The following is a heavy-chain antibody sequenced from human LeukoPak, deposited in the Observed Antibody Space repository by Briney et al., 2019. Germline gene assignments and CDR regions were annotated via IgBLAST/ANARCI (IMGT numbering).Heavy chain of an antibody. V-gene: IGHV3-43D*03. Sequence: PGGSLRLSCAASGFTFDDYAMHWVRQAPGKGLEWVSLISWDGGSTYYADSVKGRFTISRDNSKNSLYLQMNSLRAEDTALYYCAKDKRGVVVVPAAINYYYYMDVWGKGTTVTVSS. D-gene: IGHD2-2*01. CDR2: ISWDGGST. J-gene: IGHJ6*03. CDR3: AKDKRGVVVVPAAINYYYYMDV. CDR1: GFTFDDYA.